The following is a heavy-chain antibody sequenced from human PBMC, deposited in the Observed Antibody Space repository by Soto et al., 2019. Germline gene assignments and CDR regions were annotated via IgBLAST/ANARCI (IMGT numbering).Heavy chain of an antibody. CDR1: VYTFTKYY. J-gene: IGHJ3*02. V-gene: IGHV1-46*01. D-gene: IGHD3-3*01. CDR2: IDPSGTIT. Sequence: XAVKGSCKGSVYTFTKYYIHWVRQAPGQGLEWMAIIDPSGTITRFAQKFQDRVTLTRDTSTSTAYMDLSSLRSEDTAVYYCARDNVGFDLWSPQGTRLDTWGQGTMVTVSS. CDR3: ARDNVGFDLWSPQGTRLDT.